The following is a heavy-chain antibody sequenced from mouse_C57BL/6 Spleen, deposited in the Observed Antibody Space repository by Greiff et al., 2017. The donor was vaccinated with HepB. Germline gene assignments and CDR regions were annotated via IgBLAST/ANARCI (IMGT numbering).Heavy chain of an antibody. V-gene: IGHV1-82*01. CDR3: ARGTTVVAKAMDY. CDR2: IYPGDGDT. J-gene: IGHJ4*01. Sequence: VQLQQSGPELVKPGASVKISCKASGYAFSSSWMNWVKQRPGKGLEWIGRIYPGDGDTNYNGKFKGKATLTADKSSSTAYMQLSSLTSEDSAVYVCARGTTVVAKAMDYWGQGTSVTVSS. D-gene: IGHD1-1*01. CDR1: GYAFSSSW.